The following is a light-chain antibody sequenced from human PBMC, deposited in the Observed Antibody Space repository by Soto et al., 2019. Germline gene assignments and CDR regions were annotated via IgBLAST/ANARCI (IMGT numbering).Light chain of an antibody. Sequence: EIVLTQSPGTLSLSPGERATLSCRASQSVSSDFLAWYQQKPGQAPRLLIYAASSRASGIPDRFSGSGSETDFTLTISRLEPEDFAVYYCQQRSNWPQTFGQGTKVDIK. V-gene: IGKV3D-20*02. CDR1: QSVSSDF. CDR2: AAS. CDR3: QQRSNWPQT. J-gene: IGKJ1*01.